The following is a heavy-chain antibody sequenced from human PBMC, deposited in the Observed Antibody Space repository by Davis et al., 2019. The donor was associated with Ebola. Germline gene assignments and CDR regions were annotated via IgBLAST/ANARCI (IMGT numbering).Heavy chain of an antibody. V-gene: IGHV1-3*01. CDR1: GGTFTSYA. Sequence: AASVKVSCKASGGTFTSYAMHWVRQAPGQRLEWMGWINAGNGNTKYSQKFQGRVTITRDTSASTVYMELSSLRSEDTAVYYCARVYDILTGYYLGYWGQGTLVTVSS. D-gene: IGHD3-9*01. CDR2: INAGNGNT. J-gene: IGHJ4*02. CDR3: ARVYDILTGYYLGY.